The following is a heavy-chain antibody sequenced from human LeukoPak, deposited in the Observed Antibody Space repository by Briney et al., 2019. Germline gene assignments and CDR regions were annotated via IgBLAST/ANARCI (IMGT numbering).Heavy chain of an antibody. J-gene: IGHJ4*02. D-gene: IGHD6-13*01. CDR1: GYTFTSYD. Sequence: ASVKVSCKASGYTFTSYDINWVRQATGQGLEWMGWMNPNSGNTGYAQKFQGRVTMTRNTSISTAYMELSSLRSEDTAVYYCARFIAAAEALDYWGQGTLVTVSS. V-gene: IGHV1-8*01. CDR2: MNPNSGNT. CDR3: ARFIAAAEALDY.